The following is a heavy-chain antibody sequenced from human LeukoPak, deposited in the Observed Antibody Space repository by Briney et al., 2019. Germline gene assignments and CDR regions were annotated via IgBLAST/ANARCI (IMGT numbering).Heavy chain of an antibody. V-gene: IGHV3-11*04. D-gene: IGHD3-16*01. Sequence: GGSLRLSCAASGFTFTDYYMSWIRQAPGKGLEWVSYISDSGSTTYYADSVKGRSTISRDNAKNSLYLQMNSLRAEDTAVYYCARRVPNQVITDYFDYWGQGTLVTVSS. CDR3: ARRVPNQVITDYFDY. J-gene: IGHJ4*02. CDR1: GFTFTDYY. CDR2: ISDSGSTT.